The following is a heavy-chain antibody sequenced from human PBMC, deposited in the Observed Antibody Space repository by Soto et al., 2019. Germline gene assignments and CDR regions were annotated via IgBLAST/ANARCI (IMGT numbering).Heavy chain of an antibody. Sequence: GGSLRLSCAASGFTFSSYAMSWVRQAPGKGLEWVSAISGSGGSKYYADSVKGRFTISRDNSKNTLYLQVNSLRAEDTAAYYCAKSIRGLVVSDYWGQGTLVTVSS. V-gene: IGHV3-23*01. J-gene: IGHJ4*02. CDR1: GFTFSSYA. D-gene: IGHD6-6*01. CDR2: ISGSGGSK. CDR3: AKSIRGLVVSDY.